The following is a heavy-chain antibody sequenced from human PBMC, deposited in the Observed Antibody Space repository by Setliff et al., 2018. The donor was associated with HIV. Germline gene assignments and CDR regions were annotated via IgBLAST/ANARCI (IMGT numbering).Heavy chain of an antibody. CDR2: IIPLFGTT. CDR1: GGTFKTYA. CDR3: ARASLGDSGSYYYSY. D-gene: IGHD3-22*01. J-gene: IGHJ4*02. V-gene: IGHV1-69*06. Sequence: SVKVSCKASGGTFKTYAISWVRQAPGQGLEWMGRIIPLFGTTNYAQKFQGRVTIIADKSTSTAYMEVSSLRSEDTAVYYCARASLGDSGSYYYSYWGQGTLVTVSS.